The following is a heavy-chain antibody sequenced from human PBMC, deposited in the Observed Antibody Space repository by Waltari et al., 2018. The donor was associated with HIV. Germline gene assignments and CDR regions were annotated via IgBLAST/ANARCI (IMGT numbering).Heavy chain of an antibody. J-gene: IGHJ6*02. CDR3: ARDRIAVTGSYYYGMDV. CDR1: GYTLPGSY. Sequence: QVQLVQSGAEVKKPGASVKVSCKASGYTLPGSYMHWVRQAPGQGLEWMGWINPKSDGTNYAQKFQGRVTMTRDTSTSTAYMELSRLRSDDTALYYCARDRIAVTGSYYYGMDVWGQGTTVTVSS. D-gene: IGHD6-19*01. V-gene: IGHV1-2*02. CDR2: INPKSDGT.